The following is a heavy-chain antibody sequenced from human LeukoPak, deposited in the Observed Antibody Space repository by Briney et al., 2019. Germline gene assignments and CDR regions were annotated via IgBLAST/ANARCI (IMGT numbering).Heavy chain of an antibody. Sequence: GGSLRLSCAASGFTFSSYGMHWVRQAPGRGLEWVAVISYDGSSTFYADSVKGRFTISRDNSKNTLFLQMNSLRAEDTAVYFCAREGIPAPVPVPYYFDSWGQGTLVTVSS. V-gene: IGHV3-30*03. D-gene: IGHD6-13*01. J-gene: IGHJ4*02. CDR1: GFTFSSYG. CDR2: ISYDGSST. CDR3: AREGIPAPVPVPYYFDS.